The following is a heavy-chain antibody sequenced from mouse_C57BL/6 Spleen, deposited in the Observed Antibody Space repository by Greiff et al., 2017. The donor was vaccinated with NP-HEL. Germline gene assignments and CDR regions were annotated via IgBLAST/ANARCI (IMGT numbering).Heavy chain of an antibody. D-gene: IGHD1-1*01. Sequence: VQLQESGPELVKPGASVKISCKASGYAFSSSWMNWVKQRPGKGLEWIGRIYPGDGDTNYNGKFKGKATLTADKSSSTAYMSRSSLTSEDSAVYFCASYYYGSIDYAMDYWGQGTTVTVSS. CDR3: ASYYYGSIDYAMDY. V-gene: IGHV1-82*01. CDR1: GYAFSSSW. CDR2: IYPGDGDT. J-gene: IGHJ4*01.